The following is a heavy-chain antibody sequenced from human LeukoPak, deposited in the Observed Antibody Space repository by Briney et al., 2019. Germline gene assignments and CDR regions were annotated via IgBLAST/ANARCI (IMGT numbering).Heavy chain of an antibody. Sequence: SVKVSCKASGGTFSSYAISWVRQAPGQGLEWMGGIIPIFGTVNYAQKFQGRVTITTDESTSTAYMELSSLRSEDTAVYYCARGAPLITLGNWFDPWGQGTLVTVSS. CDR2: IIPIFGTV. CDR3: ARGAPLITLGNWFDP. J-gene: IGHJ5*02. V-gene: IGHV1-69*05. D-gene: IGHD1-20*01. CDR1: GGTFSSYA.